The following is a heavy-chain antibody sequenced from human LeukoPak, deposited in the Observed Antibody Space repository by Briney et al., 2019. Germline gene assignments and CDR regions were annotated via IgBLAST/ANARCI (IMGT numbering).Heavy chain of an antibody. J-gene: IGHJ6*02. Sequence: ASVKVSCKASGYTFTGYYMHWVRQAPGQGLEWMGWINPNSGGTNYAQKFQGRVTMTRDTSISTAYMELSRLRSEDTAVYYCARDYGYYDSSGPYGMDVWGQGTTVTVSS. CDR1: GYTFTGYY. V-gene: IGHV1-2*02. CDR2: INPNSGGT. D-gene: IGHD3-22*01. CDR3: ARDYGYYDSSGPYGMDV.